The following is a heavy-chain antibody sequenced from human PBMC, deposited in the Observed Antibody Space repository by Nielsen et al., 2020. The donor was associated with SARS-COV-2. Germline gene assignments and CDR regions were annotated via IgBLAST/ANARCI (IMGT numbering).Heavy chain of an antibody. V-gene: IGHV3-23*01. CDR2: ISGSGGST. Sequence: GESLKISCAASGFTFSSYAMSWVRQAPGKGLEWVSAISGSGGSTYYADSVKGRFTISRDNSKNTLYLQMNSLRAEDTAVYYCARDRITGTSYFDLWGRGTLVTVSS. J-gene: IGHJ2*01. D-gene: IGHD1-20*01. CDR3: ARDRITGTSYFDL. CDR1: GFTFSSYA.